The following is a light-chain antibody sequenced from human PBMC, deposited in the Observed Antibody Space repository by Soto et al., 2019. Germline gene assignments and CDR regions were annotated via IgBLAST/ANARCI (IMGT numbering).Light chain of an antibody. V-gene: IGKV2-28*01. CDR3: MQSPQTPGT. CDR2: FGS. J-gene: IGKJ1*01. CDR1: PSLLHSNGFND. Sequence: DIVMTQSPLWLPATPGEPASISCRSSPSLLHSNGFNDLDWYLQKPGQSPQLLIYFGSSPASGVPGRFSGSRSGTAFTLQISRVEAEDVGVYYCMQSPQTPGTFGLGTKAEIK.